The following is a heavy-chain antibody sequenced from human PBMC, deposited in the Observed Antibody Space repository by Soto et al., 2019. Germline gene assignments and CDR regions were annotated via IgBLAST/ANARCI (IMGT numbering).Heavy chain of an antibody. CDR1: GFTFSSYA. J-gene: IGHJ5*02. Sequence: GGSLRLSCAASGFTFSSYAMSWVRQAPGKGLEWVSAISGSGGSTYYADSVKGRFTISRDNSKNTLYLQMNSLRAEDTAVYYCAKDESSGWFLNWFDPWGQGTLVTVSS. CDR2: ISGSGGST. D-gene: IGHD6-19*01. V-gene: IGHV3-23*01. CDR3: AKDESSGWFLNWFDP.